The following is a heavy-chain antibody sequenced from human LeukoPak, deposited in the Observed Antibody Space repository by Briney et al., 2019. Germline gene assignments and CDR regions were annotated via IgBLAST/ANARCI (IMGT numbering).Heavy chain of an antibody. Sequence: VQPGGSLRLSCAASGFTFTTYWMGWVRQAPGKGLEWVSSISSTGSYIYYADSVKGRFTISRDNAKNSLYLQMNSLRAEDTAVYYCARNMDNAGSWFDPWGQGTLVTISS. D-gene: IGHD2-2*03. J-gene: IGHJ5*02. CDR1: GFTFTTYW. V-gene: IGHV3-21*01. CDR3: ARNMDNAGSWFDP. CDR2: ISSTGSYI.